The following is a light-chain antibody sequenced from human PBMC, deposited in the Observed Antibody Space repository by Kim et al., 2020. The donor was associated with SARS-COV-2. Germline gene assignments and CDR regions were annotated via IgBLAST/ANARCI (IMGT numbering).Light chain of an antibody. J-gene: IGKJ5*01. V-gene: IGKV1-12*01. CDR2: AAS. CDR3: QQANSFPIT. CDR1: QNINTW. Sequence: ASVGDRVTISCRASQNINTWLAWYQHKPGKAPKLLIYAASSLQSGVPSRFSGIGFGTDFTLTISSLQPEDFATYYCQQANSFPITFGQGTRLEIK.